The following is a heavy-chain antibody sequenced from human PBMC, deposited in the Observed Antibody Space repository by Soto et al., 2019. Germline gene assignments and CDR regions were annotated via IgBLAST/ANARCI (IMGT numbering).Heavy chain of an antibody. J-gene: IGHJ3*02. CDR2: ISSSGSYI. D-gene: IGHD3-10*01. CDR1: GFTFSSYS. CDR3: ARPLEVRDAFDI. V-gene: IGHV3-21*01. Sequence: PGGSLRLSCAASGFTFSSYSMNWVRQAPGKGLKWVSSISSSGSYIYYADSVKGRFTISRDNAKNSLYLQMNSLRAEDTAVYYCARPLEVRDAFDIWGPGTMVTVSS.